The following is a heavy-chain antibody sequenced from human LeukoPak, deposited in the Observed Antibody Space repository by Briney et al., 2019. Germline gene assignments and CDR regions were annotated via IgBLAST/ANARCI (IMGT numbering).Heavy chain of an antibody. Sequence: SETLSLTCAVYGGSFSGYYWSWIRQPPGKGLEWIGEINHSGTTNYNPPLKSRVTISVDTSKNQFSLKLSSVTAADTAVYYCARGPYYYGSGSYYSHWGQGTLVTVSS. J-gene: IGHJ4*02. D-gene: IGHD3-10*01. CDR2: INHSGTT. CDR1: GGSFSGYY. CDR3: ARGPYYYGSGSYYSH. V-gene: IGHV4-34*01.